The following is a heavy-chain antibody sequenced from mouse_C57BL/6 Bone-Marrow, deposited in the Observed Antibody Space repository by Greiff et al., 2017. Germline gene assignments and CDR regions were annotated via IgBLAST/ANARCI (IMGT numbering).Heavy chain of an antibody. CDR1: GFTFSSYT. V-gene: IGHV5-9*01. J-gene: IGHJ2*01. Sequence: EVKLVESGGGLVKPGGSLKLSCAASGFTFSSYTLSWVRQTPEKRLEWVATISGGGGNTYYPDSVKGRFTISRDNAKNTLYLQRSSLRSEDTALYYCGRRYYFDYWGQGTTLTVSS. CDR2: ISGGGGNT. CDR3: GRRYYFDY.